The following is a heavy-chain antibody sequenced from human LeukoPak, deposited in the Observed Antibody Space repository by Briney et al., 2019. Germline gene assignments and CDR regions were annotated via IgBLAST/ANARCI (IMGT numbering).Heavy chain of an antibody. Sequence: GGSLRLSCAASGFTFDDYTMHWVRQAPGKGLEWVSLISWDGGSTYYADSVKGRFTISRDNSKNSLYLQMNSLRAEDTALYYCARAIERRVVVPSDYWGQGTLVTVSS. CDR3: ARAIERRVVVPSDY. CDR2: ISWDGGST. V-gene: IGHV3-43*01. D-gene: IGHD2-15*01. J-gene: IGHJ4*02. CDR1: GFTFDDYT.